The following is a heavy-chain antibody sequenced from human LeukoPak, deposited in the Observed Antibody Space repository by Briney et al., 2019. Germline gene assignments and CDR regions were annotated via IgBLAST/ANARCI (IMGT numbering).Heavy chain of an antibody. J-gene: IGHJ5*02. CDR1: GFTFSDYY. Sequence: GGSLRLSCAASGFTFSDYYMSWVRQAPGKGLEGVSYISSSGSTIYYADSVKGRFTISRDNAKNPLYLQMNSLRAEDTAVYYCASSSVGGWFDPWGQGTLVTVSS. V-gene: IGHV3-11*01. D-gene: IGHD3-16*01. CDR3: ASSSVGGWFDP. CDR2: ISSSGSTI.